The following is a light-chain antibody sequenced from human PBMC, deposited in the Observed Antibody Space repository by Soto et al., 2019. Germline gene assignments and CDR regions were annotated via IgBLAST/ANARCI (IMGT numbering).Light chain of an antibody. Sequence: QSALTQPASVSGSPGQSITISCTGTSSDVGGYNYVSWYQQHPGKAPKLMIYDVSNRPSGVSNRFSGSKSGNTASLTISGLQAEDAADYYCSSYTSSSTSWVFGGGTKLTVL. CDR3: SSYTSSSTSWV. CDR1: SSDVGGYNY. J-gene: IGLJ3*02. V-gene: IGLV2-14*01. CDR2: DVS.